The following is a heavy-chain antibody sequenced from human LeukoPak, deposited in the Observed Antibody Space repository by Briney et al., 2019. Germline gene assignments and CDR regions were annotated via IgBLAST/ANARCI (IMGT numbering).Heavy chain of an antibody. CDR2: IYHSGST. V-gene: IGHV4-38-2*02. CDR3: AREDGYSSSWAFDY. Sequence: SETLSLTCTVSGYSISSGYYWGWIRQPPGKGLEWIGSIYHSGSTYYNPSLKSRVTISVDTSKNQFSLKLSSVTAADAAVYYCAREDGYSSSWAFDYWGQGTLVTVSS. D-gene: IGHD6-13*01. J-gene: IGHJ4*02. CDR1: GYSISSGYY.